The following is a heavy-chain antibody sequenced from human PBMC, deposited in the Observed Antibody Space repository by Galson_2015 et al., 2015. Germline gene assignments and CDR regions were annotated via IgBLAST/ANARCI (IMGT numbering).Heavy chain of an antibody. D-gene: IGHD4-17*01. Sequence: SVKVSCKASGGTFSSYAISWVRQAPGQGLEWMGGIIPIFGTANYAQKFQGRVTITADKSTSTAYMELSSLRSEDTAVYYCARFGVYGDYIDYWGQGTLVTVSS. V-gene: IGHV1-69*06. CDR3: ARFGVYGDYIDY. J-gene: IGHJ4*02. CDR2: IIPIFGTA. CDR1: GGTFSSYA.